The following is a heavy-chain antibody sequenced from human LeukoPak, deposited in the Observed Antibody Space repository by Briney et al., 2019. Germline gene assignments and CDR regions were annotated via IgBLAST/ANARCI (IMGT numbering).Heavy chain of an antibody. CDR2: IYYSGST. V-gene: IGHV4-39*01. D-gene: IGHD3-3*01. Sequence: SQTLSLTGTVSGGSISSGGYYWGWIRQPPGKGLEWIGSIYYSGSTYYNPSLKSRVTISVDTSKNQFSLKLSSVTAADTAVYYCASHYDFWSGSLDYWGQGTLVTVSS. CDR1: GGSISSGGYY. J-gene: IGHJ4*02. CDR3: ASHYDFWSGSLDY.